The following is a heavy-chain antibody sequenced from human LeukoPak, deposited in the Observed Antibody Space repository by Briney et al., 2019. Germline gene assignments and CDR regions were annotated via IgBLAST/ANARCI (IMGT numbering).Heavy chain of an antibody. Sequence: PSETLSLTCTVSGGSISSYYWSWIRQPPGKGLEWIGYIYYSGSTNYNPSLKSRVTISVDTSKNQFSLKLSSVTAADTAVYYCARHLPDDSSGSAPYYFDYWGQGTLVTVSS. CDR3: ARHLPDDSSGSAPYYFDY. CDR2: IYYSGST. J-gene: IGHJ4*02. CDR1: GGSISSYY. D-gene: IGHD3-22*01. V-gene: IGHV4-59*08.